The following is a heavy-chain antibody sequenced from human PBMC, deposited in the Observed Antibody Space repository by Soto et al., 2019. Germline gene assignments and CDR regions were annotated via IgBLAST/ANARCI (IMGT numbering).Heavy chain of an antibody. J-gene: IGHJ5*02. CDR2: IIPIRGIA. D-gene: IGHD2-15*01. CDR3: ARAGVVAADNWFDP. V-gene: IGHV1-69*02. CDR1: GGTFSSYT. Sequence: QVQLVQSGAEVKKPGSSVKVSCKASGGTFSSYTISWVRQAPGQGLEWMGRIIPIRGIANYAQKFQGRVTITADKSTSTAYMELSSLRSEDTAVYYCARAGVVAADNWFDPWGQGTMVTVSS.